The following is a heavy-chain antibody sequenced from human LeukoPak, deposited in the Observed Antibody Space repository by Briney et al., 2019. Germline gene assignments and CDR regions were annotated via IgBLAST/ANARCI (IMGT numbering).Heavy chain of an antibody. Sequence: SETLSLTCAVYGGSFSGYYWSWIRQPPGKGLEWIGEINHSGRTNYNPSLKSRVTISVDTSKNQFSLKLSSVTAADTAVYYCARGRIAVAGTVGYFDYWGQGTLVTVSS. D-gene: IGHD6-19*01. J-gene: IGHJ4*02. CDR1: GGSFSGYY. CDR2: INHSGRT. V-gene: IGHV4-34*01. CDR3: ARGRIAVAGTVGYFDY.